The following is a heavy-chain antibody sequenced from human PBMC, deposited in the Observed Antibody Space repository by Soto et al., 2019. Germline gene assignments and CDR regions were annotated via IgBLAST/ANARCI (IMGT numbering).Heavy chain of an antibody. CDR2: IYYSGGT. CDR3: ARGAPLYYDILTGYDY. J-gene: IGHJ4*02. CDR1: GGSISSGGYY. Sequence: SETLSLTCTVSGGSISSGGYYWSWIRQHPGKGLEWIGYIYYSGGTYYNPSLKSRVTISVDTSKNQFSLKLSSVTAADTAVYYCARGAPLYYDILTGYDYWGQGTLVTVSS. V-gene: IGHV4-31*03. D-gene: IGHD3-9*01.